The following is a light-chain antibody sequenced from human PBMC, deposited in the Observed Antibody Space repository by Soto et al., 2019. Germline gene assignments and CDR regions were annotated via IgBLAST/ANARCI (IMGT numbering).Light chain of an antibody. CDR1: QGINSY. V-gene: IGKV1-9*01. CDR3: QQVNTYPPRA. Sequence: DIQLTQSPSFLSASVGDRVTITCRASQGINSYLAWYQQKPGKAPKLLIYEASTLQSGVPSRFSGSGSGTDFSLTISSLQPEDLATYYCQQVNTYPPRAFDQGTKVEIK. CDR2: EAS. J-gene: IGKJ1*01.